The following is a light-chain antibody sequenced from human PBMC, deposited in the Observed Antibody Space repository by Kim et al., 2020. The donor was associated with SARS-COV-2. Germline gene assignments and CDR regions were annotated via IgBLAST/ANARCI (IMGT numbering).Light chain of an antibody. Sequence: GQSLTISRTGTSSGVGTYNDVSWYQHHPGEAPKVMIYDVTKRPSGVSNRFFGSKSGNTASLTISGLQTEDEADYYCCSYASSGTLIFGGGTQLTVL. CDR2: DVT. V-gene: IGLV2-14*03. CDR1: SSGVGTYND. J-gene: IGLJ2*01. CDR3: CSYASSGTLI.